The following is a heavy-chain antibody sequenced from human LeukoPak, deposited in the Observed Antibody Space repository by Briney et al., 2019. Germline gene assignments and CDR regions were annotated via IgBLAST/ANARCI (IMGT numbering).Heavy chain of an antibody. D-gene: IGHD3-22*01. J-gene: IGHJ4*02. CDR3: ARSGTGLLRYYFDY. CDR1: GGSISSGGYY. V-gene: IGHV4-61*02. CDR2: MYTSGNT. Sequence: NASQTLSLTCTVSGGSISSGGYYWSWIRQPAGKGLEWIGRMYTSGNTNYNPSLKSRATISVDTSKNQFSLELSSVTAADAALYYCARSGTGLLRYYFDYWGQGTLITVSS.